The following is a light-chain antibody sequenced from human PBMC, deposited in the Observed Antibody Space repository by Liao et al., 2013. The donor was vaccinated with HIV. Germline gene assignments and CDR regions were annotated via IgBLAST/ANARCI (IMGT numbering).Light chain of an antibody. CDR2: FDS. J-gene: IGLJ3*02. V-gene: IGLV3-1*01. Sequence: SYELTQPPSVSVSPGQTGTITCSGDSLGDKHASWYKQRPGQSPVLVISFDSDRPSGIPARISGSNSGNTATLTISRVETGDEADYYCQVWDRSSGHRVFGGGTKLTVL. CDR3: QVWDRSSGHRV. CDR1: SLGDKH.